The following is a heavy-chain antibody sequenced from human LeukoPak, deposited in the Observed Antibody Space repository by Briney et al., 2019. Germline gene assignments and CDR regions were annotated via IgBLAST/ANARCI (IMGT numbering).Heavy chain of an antibody. CDR3: ARGTGYSSSWYHNFNWFDS. CDR1: GYTFTSYG. V-gene: IGHV1-18*04. D-gene: IGHD6-13*01. J-gene: IGHJ5*01. Sequence: GASVKVSCKASGYTFTSYGISRVRQAPGQGLEWMGWISGYNGNTNYAQKLQGRVTMTTDTSTSTAYMELRSLRSDDTAVYYCARGTGYSSSWYHNFNWFDSWGQGTLVTVSS. CDR2: ISGYNGNT.